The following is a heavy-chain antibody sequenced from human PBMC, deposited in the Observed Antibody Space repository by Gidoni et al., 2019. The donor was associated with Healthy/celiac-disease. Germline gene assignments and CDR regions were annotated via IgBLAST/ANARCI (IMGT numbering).Heavy chain of an antibody. V-gene: IGHV1-3*01. CDR3: ARDAGYCSGGSCPYYYYYYMDV. D-gene: IGHD2-15*01. J-gene: IGHJ6*03. CDR2: INAGNGNT. CDR1: GYTFTSYA. Sequence: QVQLVQSGAEVKKPGASVTGSCKASGYTFTSYALHLVGQAPGQRREWMGWINAGNGNTKYSQKFQGRVTITRDTSASTAYMELSSLRSEDTAVYYCARDAGYCSGGSCPYYYYYYMDVWGKGTTVTVSS.